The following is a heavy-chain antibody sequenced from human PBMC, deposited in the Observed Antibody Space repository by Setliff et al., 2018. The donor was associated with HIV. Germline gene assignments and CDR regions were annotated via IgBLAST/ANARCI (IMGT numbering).Heavy chain of an antibody. V-gene: IGHV3-23*01. J-gene: IGHJ4*02. D-gene: IGHD3-22*01. CDR2: ITDSGDST. CDR1: GFTFATYA. Sequence: GGSLRLSCAASGFTFATYAMNWVRQAPGKGLEWVSTITDSGDSTYYADSVKGRFTISRDNSKNTLYLQMNSLRAEDTAVYYCARDYRTMIPYFDYWGQGTLVTVSS. CDR3: ARDYRTMIPYFDY.